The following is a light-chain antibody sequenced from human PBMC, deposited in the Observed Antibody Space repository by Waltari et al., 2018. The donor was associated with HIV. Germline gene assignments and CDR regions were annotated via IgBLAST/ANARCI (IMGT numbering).Light chain of an antibody. CDR2: DAP. CDR1: QGISRP. J-gene: IGKJ4*02. Sequence: IQLTQSPSSLSASVGDRVNIAYQASQGISRPLAWYQQKPGKAPNLLIYDAPSLESGVPSRFSGSGSGDDFNFIISCLQPEDFATYCCQQFNSYPRTFGGGTKVEIK. CDR3: QQFNSYPRT. V-gene: IGKV1-13*02.